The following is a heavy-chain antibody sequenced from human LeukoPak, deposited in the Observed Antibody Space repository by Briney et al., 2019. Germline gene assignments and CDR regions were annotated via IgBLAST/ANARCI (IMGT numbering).Heavy chain of an antibody. CDR3: ARDISSSLNAFDI. Sequence: GGSLRLSCAASGFTFSSYGMHWVRQAPGKGLEWVAFIRYDGSNKYYADSVKGRFTISRDNSKNMLYLQMNSLRAEDTAVYYCARDISSSLNAFDIWGQGTMVTVSS. V-gene: IGHV3-30*02. J-gene: IGHJ3*02. D-gene: IGHD6-6*01. CDR1: GFTFSSYG. CDR2: IRYDGSNK.